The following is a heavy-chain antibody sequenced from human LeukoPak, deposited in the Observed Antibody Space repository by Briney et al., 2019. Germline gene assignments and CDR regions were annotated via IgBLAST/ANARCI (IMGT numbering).Heavy chain of an antibody. Sequence: GGSLTLSCAASGFTVSSNYMTWVRRAPGKGLEWVSVIYSGGNTYYADSVKDRFTISRDKSKNTLYLRMDSLRAEDTAVYYCARTDRREGYNHYYYGMDVWGQGTTVTVSS. D-gene: IGHD5-24*01. J-gene: IGHJ6*02. V-gene: IGHV3-66*01. CDR2: IYSGGNT. CDR3: ARTDRREGYNHYYYGMDV. CDR1: GFTVSSNY.